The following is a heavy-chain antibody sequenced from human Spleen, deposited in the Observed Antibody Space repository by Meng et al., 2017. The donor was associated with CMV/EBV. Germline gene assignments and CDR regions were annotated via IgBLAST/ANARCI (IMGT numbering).Heavy chain of an antibody. D-gene: IGHD3-3*01. V-gene: IGHV3-23*01. CDR2: ISGSGGTT. J-gene: IGHJ6*02. Sequence: GGSLRLSCAASGFTFSSYAMSWVRQAPGKGLEWVSAISGSGGTTYYADSVKGRFTISRDNSKNTLYLQMNSLRAEDTAVYYCAKALDFFPNYYYYGMDVWGQGTTVTVSS. CDR3: AKALDFFPNYYYYGMDV. CDR1: GFTFSSYA.